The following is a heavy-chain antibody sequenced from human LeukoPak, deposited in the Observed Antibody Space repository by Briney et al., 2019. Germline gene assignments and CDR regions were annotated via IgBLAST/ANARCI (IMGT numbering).Heavy chain of an antibody. D-gene: IGHD1-1*01. CDR1: GFTFSSYG. J-gene: IGHJ4*02. V-gene: IGHV3-33*01. Sequence: GRSLRLSCAASGFTFSSYGMHWVRQAPGKGLEWLAVIWYDGSNKYYADSVKGRFAISRDNSKNTLYLQMNSLRAEDTAVYYCARDSGHNWNDGALDYWGQGTLVTVSS. CDR3: ARDSGHNWNDGALDY. CDR2: IWYDGSNK.